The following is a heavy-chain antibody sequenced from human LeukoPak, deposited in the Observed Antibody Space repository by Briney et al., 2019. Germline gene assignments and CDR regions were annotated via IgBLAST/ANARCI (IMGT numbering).Heavy chain of an antibody. V-gene: IGHV4-34*01. CDR3: ATEMPIVAIDY. CDR1: GGSFSCYY. CDR2: INHSGST. D-gene: IGHD5-12*01. J-gene: IGHJ4*02. Sequence: SETLSLTCAVYGGSFSCYYWSWIRQPPGKGLEWIGEINHSGSTNYNPSLKSRVTISVDTSKNQFSLKLSSVTAADTAVYYCATEMPIVAIDYWGQGTLVTVSS.